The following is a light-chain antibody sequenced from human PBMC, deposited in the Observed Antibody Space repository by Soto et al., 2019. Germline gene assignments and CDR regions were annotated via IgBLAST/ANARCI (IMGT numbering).Light chain of an antibody. J-gene: IGLJ1*01. Sequence: QSVLTQPASVSGSPGQSITISCTGTSSDVGAFNLVSWYQQHPGKAPKLLIFEVSKRPSGVSIRFSGSKSGNTASLTISGLRAEDGADYYCSSYSGASASSVFYVFETGTKV. CDR1: SSDVGAFNL. CDR3: SSYSGASASSVFYV. CDR2: EVS. V-gene: IGLV2-23*02.